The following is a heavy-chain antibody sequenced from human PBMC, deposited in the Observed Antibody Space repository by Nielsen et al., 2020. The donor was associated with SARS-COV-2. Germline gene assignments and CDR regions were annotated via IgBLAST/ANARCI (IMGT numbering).Heavy chain of an antibody. CDR1: GGSFSDYY. Sequence: SETLSLTCAVYGGSFSDYYWTWIRQPPGKGLEWIGEINHRGSANYNPSLKSRVTISVDMSKNQFSLKLSSVTAADTAVYYCARPLWDYYDSSGYPWGQGTLVTVSS. J-gene: IGHJ5*02. D-gene: IGHD3-22*01. V-gene: IGHV4-34*01. CDR3: ARPLWDYYDSSGYP. CDR2: INHRGSA.